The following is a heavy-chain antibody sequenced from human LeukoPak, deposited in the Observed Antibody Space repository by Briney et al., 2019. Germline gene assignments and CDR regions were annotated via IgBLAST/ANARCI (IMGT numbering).Heavy chain of an antibody. V-gene: IGHV4-38-2*02. CDR3: ARGRVVITTRFDY. CDR1: GYSINNNYY. CDR2: IYHSGKS. D-gene: IGHD3-22*01. Sequence: PSETLSLTCTVSGYSINNNYYWDWVRQPPGKGLEWIASIYHSGKSYYNPALKSRVTISVDTSKNQFSLKLSSVTAADTAVYYCARGRVVITTRFDYWGQGTLVTVSS. J-gene: IGHJ4*02.